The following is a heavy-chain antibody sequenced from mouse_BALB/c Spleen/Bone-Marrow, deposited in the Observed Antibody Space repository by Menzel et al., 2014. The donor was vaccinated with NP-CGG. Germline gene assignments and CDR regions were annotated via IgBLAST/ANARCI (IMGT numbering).Heavy chain of an antibody. V-gene: IGHV1S135*01. J-gene: IGHJ3*01. Sequence: EVQVVESGPKLEKPGASVKISCKASGYSFTGYNMNWVKQSDGRSLEWIGNIDPYYGGTSYNQKFRGKATLTVDKSSSTAYMQLTSLTSEDSAVYYCARNHFGSNSLGYWGQGTLVTVSA. CDR2: IDPYYGGT. D-gene: IGHD1-1*01. CDR1: GYSFTGYN. CDR3: ARNHFGSNSLGY.